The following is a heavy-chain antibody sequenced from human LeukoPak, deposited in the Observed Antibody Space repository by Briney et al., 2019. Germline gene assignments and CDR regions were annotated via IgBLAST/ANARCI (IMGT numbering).Heavy chain of an antibody. V-gene: IGHV3-7*01. J-gene: IGHJ4*02. CDR1: GFSFSTFW. Sequence: GGSLRLSCAASGFSFSTFWMSWVLQAPERGLEWVANIKPDGSEQYYLDSVKGRFTISRDNAKNSMYLQISSLRAEDTAVYYCVRGGGLLPDYWGQGAPVTVSS. D-gene: IGHD2-15*01. CDR2: IKPDGSEQ. CDR3: VRGGGLLPDY.